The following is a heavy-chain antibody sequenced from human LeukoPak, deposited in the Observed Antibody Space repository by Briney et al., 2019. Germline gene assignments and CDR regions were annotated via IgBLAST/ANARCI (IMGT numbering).Heavy chain of an antibody. Sequence: GESLKISCKSSGYNFANFWIAWVRQMPGRGLEWMGIISPADSKTRYSPSFQGQVSISADKSINSAYPQWSSLKTSDTAMYYCARGGLAVPGQRFDYWGQGALVTVSS. CDR1: GYNFANFW. J-gene: IGHJ4*02. CDR3: ARGGLAVPGQRFDY. D-gene: IGHD6-19*01. CDR2: ISPADSKT. V-gene: IGHV5-51*01.